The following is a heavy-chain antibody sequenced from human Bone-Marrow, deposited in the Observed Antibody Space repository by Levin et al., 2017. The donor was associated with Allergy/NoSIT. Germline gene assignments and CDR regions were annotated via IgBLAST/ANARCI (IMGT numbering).Heavy chain of an antibody. D-gene: IGHD6-19*01. CDR1: GGSISSYY. Sequence: RSQTLSLTCTVSGGSISSYYWSWIRPPPGKGLEWIGYIYYSGSTNYNPSLKSRVTISVDTSKNQFSLKLSSVTAADTAVYYCARVAVADPYNWFDPWGQGTLVTVSS. CDR2: IYYSGST. V-gene: IGHV4-59*01. J-gene: IGHJ5*02. CDR3: ARVAVADPYNWFDP.